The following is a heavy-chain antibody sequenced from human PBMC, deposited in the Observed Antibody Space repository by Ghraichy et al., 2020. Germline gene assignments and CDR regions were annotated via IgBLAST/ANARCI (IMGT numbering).Heavy chain of an antibody. V-gene: IGHV4-59*01. CDR3: ATDGRGYDLLTGYYSWRWFDP. CDR1: GGSISSNN. CDR2: IHYNGST. Sequence: SETLSLTCTVSGGSISSNNWSWIRQPPGKGLEWIGYIHYNGSTNYNPSLRSRVTISIDTSKNQLSLRLTSVTAADTAVYFCATDGRGYDLLTGYYSWRWFDPWGQGTLVTVSS. J-gene: IGHJ5*02. D-gene: IGHD3-9*01.